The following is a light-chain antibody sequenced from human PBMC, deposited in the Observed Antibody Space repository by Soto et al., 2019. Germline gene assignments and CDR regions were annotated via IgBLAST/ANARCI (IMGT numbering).Light chain of an antibody. V-gene: IGKV3-15*01. CDR2: DPS. J-gene: IGKJ4*01. CDR3: QPYNNWPLT. CDR1: QSVSSTY. Sequence: EIVWTHSPGTLSFSPGEIATLSFRASQSVSSTYLAWYQQKPGQAPRLLIYDPSTRATGVPTRFSGSRSGAEFTLTINSLQSEDFAVYYCQPYNNWPLTFGGRTKVDTK.